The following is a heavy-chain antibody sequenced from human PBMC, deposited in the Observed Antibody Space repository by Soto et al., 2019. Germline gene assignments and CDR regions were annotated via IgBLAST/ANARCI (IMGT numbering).Heavy chain of an antibody. Sequence: SETLSLTCTVSGGSISSGGDSWSWIRQPPGKGLEWIGYIYHSGSTYYNPSLKSRVTISVDRSKSQFSLKLSSVTAADTAVYYCARVWGYSYGLASDIWGQGTMVTVSS. D-gene: IGHD5-18*01. J-gene: IGHJ3*02. CDR3: ARVWGYSYGLASDI. CDR1: GGSISSGGDS. V-gene: IGHV4-30-2*01. CDR2: IYHSGST.